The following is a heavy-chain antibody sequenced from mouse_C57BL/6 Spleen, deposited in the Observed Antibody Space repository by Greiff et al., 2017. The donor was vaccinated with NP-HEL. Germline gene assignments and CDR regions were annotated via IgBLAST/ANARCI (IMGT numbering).Heavy chain of an antibody. V-gene: IGHV1-69*01. Sequence: QVQLQQPGAELVMPGASVKLSCKASGYTFTSYWMHWVKQRPGQGLEGIGEIDPSDSNTNYNQKFKGKSTLNEDKSSSTAYMQLSSLTSVDSAVYHCARGYDYAMDDWGQGTSVTVSS. D-gene: IGHD1-2*01. J-gene: IGHJ4*01. CDR3: ARGYDYAMDD. CDR2: IDPSDSNT. CDR1: GYTFTSYW.